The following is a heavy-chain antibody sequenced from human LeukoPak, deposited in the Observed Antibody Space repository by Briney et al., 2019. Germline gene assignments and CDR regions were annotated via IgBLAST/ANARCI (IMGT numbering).Heavy chain of an antibody. CDR2: INVGNGNT. Sequence: ASVKVSCKASGYIFSSYAMHWVRQAPGQRLEWMGWINVGNGNTKYSQKFQGRVTITRDTSASTAYMVVSSLRSEDTAVYYCARELLRSDGFDYWGQGTLVTVSS. V-gene: IGHV1-3*01. CDR3: ARELLRSDGFDY. CDR1: GYIFSSYA. J-gene: IGHJ4*02. D-gene: IGHD1-26*01.